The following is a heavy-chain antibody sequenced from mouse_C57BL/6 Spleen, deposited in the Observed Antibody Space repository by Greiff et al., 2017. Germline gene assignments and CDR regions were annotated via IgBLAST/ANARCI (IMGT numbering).Heavy chain of an antibody. V-gene: IGHV3-6*01. D-gene: IGHD2-2*01. CDR1: GYSIPSGYY. CDR2: ISYDGSN. J-gene: IGHJ3*01. CDR3: AREPLYGYEGGFAY. Sequence: EVQLQESGPGLVQPSQSLSLTCSVTGYSIPSGYYWNWIRQFPGNKLEWMGYISYDGSNNYNPSLKNRISITRDTSKNPFFLKLNSVTTEDTATYYCAREPLYGYEGGFAYWGQGTLVTVSA.